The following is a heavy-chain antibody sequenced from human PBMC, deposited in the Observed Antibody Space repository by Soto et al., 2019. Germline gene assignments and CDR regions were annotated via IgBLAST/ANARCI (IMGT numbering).Heavy chain of an antibody. CDR2: VSAYNGFT. D-gene: IGHD2-2*01. Sequence: QAHLVQSGAEVREPGASVKVSCKASGFTFTSHGFTWVRQAPGQGLEWVGWVSAYNGFTKYAQKIQGRVSMTTDSSTTTAYMELRGLTSDDTAVYYCGSATSIALGLRNWGQGTLVIVSS. J-gene: IGHJ4*02. CDR1: GFTFTSHG. V-gene: IGHV1-18*01. CDR3: GSATSIALGLRN.